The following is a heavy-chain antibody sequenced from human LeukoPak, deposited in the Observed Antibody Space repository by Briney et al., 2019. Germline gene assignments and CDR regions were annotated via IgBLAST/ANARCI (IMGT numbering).Heavy chain of an antibody. Sequence: GGSLRLSCAVSGFTFSTYFMHWVRQAPGKGLEWVADIASDGSHTFYVESVKGRFTISRDNSKNTLYLQMNSLRAEDTAVYFCARERQDTVLHSGAFDIWGQGTMVTVSS. J-gene: IGHJ3*02. CDR3: ARERQDTVLHSGAFDI. CDR2: IASDGSHT. V-gene: IGHV3-30-3*01. CDR1: GFTFSTYF. D-gene: IGHD3-10*01.